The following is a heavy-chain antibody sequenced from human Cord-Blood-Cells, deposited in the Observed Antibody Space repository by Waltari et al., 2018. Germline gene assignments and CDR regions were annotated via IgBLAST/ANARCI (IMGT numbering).Heavy chain of an antibody. Sequence: QVQLVESGGGVVQPGRSLRLSCAASGFTFSSYGMHWVRQAPGKGLEWVAVISYDGSNKYYADSVKGRFTISRDNSKNTLYLQKNSLRAEDTAVYYCAKDRIAFYGDFDYWGQGTLVTVSS. CDR3: AKDRIAFYGDFDY. D-gene: IGHD4-17*01. CDR2: ISYDGSNK. CDR1: GFTFSSYG. J-gene: IGHJ4*02. V-gene: IGHV3-30*18.